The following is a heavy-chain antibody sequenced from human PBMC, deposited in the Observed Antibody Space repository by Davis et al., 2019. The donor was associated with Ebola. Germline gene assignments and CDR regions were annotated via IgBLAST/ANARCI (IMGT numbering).Heavy chain of an antibody. V-gene: IGHV1-3*01. CDR3: ARDDGRTWNLDS. CDR2: INPTGGST. Sequence: ASVKVSCKASGYTFISYAMHWVRQAPGERLEWMGSINPTGGSTEFSEKFQDRVTISRDTPATTVYMELSSLTSEDTAVYFCARDDGRTWNLDSWGQGSLVTVSS. D-gene: IGHD1-1*01. CDR1: GYTFISYA. J-gene: IGHJ4*02.